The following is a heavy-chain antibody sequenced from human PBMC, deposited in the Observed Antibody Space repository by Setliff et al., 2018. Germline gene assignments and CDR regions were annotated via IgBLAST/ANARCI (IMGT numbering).Heavy chain of an antibody. D-gene: IGHD6-19*01. CDR3: AKEASSGWYFDY. CDR2: MYTSETT. CDR1: GGSINSYY. Sequence: LTCTVSGGSINSYYWSWIRQPAGKGLEWIGRMYTSETTNYNPSLKSRVTMSVDTSKNQFSLKLCSVTAADTAVYYCAKEASSGWYFDYWGQGTLVTVSS. J-gene: IGHJ4*02. V-gene: IGHV4-4*07.